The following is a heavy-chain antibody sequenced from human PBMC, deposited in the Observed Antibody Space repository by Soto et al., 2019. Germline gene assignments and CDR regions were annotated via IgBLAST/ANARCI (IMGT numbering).Heavy chain of an antibody. Sequence: ASVKVSCKASGGTFSSYTISWVRQAPGQGLEWMGRIIPILGIANYAQKFQGRVTITADKSTSTAYMELSSLRSEDTAAYYCAIPDYYDSSGYFGLTNDAFDIWGQGTMVTVSS. J-gene: IGHJ3*02. CDR3: AIPDYYDSSGYFGLTNDAFDI. V-gene: IGHV1-69*02. CDR2: IIPILGIA. D-gene: IGHD3-22*01. CDR1: GGTFSSYT.